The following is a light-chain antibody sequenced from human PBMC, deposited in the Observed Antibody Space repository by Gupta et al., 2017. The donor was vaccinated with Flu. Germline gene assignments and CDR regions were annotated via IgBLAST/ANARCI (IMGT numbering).Light chain of an antibody. J-gene: IGKJ4*01. CDR1: QTININ. CDR2: AAS. V-gene: IGKV1-39*01. Sequence: GDTVTITCRASQTININLNWYQQKPGKAPKLLIYAASTLQSGVPSKFSGSGSGTDFTLTVSSLQPEDSATYYCQQSFSMPLTFGGGTKVEIK. CDR3: QQSFSMPLT.